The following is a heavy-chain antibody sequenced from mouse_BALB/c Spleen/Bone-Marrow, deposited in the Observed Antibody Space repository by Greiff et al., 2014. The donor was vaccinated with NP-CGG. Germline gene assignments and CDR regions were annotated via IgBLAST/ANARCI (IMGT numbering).Heavy chain of an antibody. Sequence: QVQLQQSGAELVKPGTSVKLSCKASGYTFTTYYMYWVKQRPGQGLEWIGEINPNNGGTNFKEKFKSKATLTVDKPSSTAYMQLSSLTSEDSAVYYCTRGRTWDFDYWGQGTTLTVSS. CDR3: TRGRTWDFDY. CDR1: GYTFTTYY. V-gene: IGHV1S81*02. D-gene: IGHD4-1*01. J-gene: IGHJ2*01. CDR2: INPNNGGT.